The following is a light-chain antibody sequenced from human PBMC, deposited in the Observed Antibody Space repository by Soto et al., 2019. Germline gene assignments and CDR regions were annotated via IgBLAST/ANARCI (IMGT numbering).Light chain of an antibody. CDR3: CSYAGSSTYV. CDR1: SSDVGSYNL. V-gene: IGLV2-23*02. CDR2: EVS. J-gene: IGLJ1*01. Sequence: QSALTQPASVSGSPGQSITISCTGTSSDVGSYNLVSWYQQHPGKAPKLMIYEVSKRPSGFFNRFSGSKFGNTASLTIFGLQAEDEADYYCCSYAGSSTYVFGTGTKVTVL.